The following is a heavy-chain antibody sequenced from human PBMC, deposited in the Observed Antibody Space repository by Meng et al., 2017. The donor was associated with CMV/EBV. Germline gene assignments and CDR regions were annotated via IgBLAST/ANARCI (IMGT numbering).Heavy chain of an antibody. J-gene: IGHJ6*02. Sequence: GESLKISCAASGFTFSSYSMNWVRQAPGKGLEWVSSISSSSSTIYYADSVKGRFTISRDNAKNSLYLQMNSLRAEDTAVYYCARVNIVVVPAAIDGSSFSYYGMDVWGQGTTVTVSS. CDR3: ARVNIVVVPAAIDGSSFSYYGMDV. D-gene: IGHD2-2*01. V-gene: IGHV3-48*04. CDR2: ISSSSSTI. CDR1: GFTFSSYS.